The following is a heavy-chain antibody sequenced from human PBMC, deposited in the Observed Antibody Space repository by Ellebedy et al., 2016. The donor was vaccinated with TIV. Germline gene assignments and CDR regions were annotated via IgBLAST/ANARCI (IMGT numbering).Heavy chain of an antibody. D-gene: IGHD1-26*01. Sequence: ASVKVSCKASGYTFTSYAMHWVRQAPGRRLEWMGWINAGNGNTKYSQKFQGRVTITRDTSASTAYMELSSLRSEDTAVYYCARDRESGSYYVPYYYYGMDVWGQGTTVTVSS. CDR3: ARDRESGSYYVPYYYYGMDV. CDR2: INAGNGNT. J-gene: IGHJ6*02. V-gene: IGHV1-3*01. CDR1: GYTFTSYA.